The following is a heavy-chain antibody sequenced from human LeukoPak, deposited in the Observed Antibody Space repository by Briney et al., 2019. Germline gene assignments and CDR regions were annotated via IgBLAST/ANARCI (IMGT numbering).Heavy chain of an antibody. Sequence: PSETLSLTCAVYGVSFSGYYWSWIRQPPGKGLEWIGEINHSGSTNYNPSLKSRVTISLDTSKNQFSLKLSSVTAADTAVYYCAGGSMITFGGVIVSPFDPWGQGTLVTVSS. J-gene: IGHJ5*02. CDR2: INHSGST. D-gene: IGHD3-16*02. CDR3: AGGSMITFGGVIVSPFDP. CDR1: GVSFSGYY. V-gene: IGHV4-34*01.